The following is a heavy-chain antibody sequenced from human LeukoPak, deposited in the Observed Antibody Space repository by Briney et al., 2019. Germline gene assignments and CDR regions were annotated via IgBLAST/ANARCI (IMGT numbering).Heavy chain of an antibody. Sequence: SETLSLTCAVYGGSFSGYYWSWIRQPPGKGLEWIGEIIHTGGSNNSPPLKSRVTMSLDTSKNHLSLKLSSVTAADTAVYYCARGYGDRERYALDVWGQGTTVTVSS. V-gene: IGHV4-34*01. CDR3: ARGYGDRERYALDV. CDR2: IIHTGGS. D-gene: IGHD4-17*01. J-gene: IGHJ6*02. CDR1: GGSFSGYY.